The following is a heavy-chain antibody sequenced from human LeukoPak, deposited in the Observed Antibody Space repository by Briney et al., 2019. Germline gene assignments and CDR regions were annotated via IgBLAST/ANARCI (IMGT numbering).Heavy chain of an antibody. Sequence: GGSLRLSCATSAFTFSSYWMHWVRQAPGKGLVWVSRINSDGSSRSYADYVKGRFTISRDDAKNTLYLQMSSLSVDDTAVYYCTRGSPGYSSSWLDFWGQGILVTVSS. V-gene: IGHV3-74*01. J-gene: IGHJ4*02. CDR3: TRGSPGYSSSWLDF. CDR1: AFTFSSYW. CDR2: INSDGSSR. D-gene: IGHD6-13*01.